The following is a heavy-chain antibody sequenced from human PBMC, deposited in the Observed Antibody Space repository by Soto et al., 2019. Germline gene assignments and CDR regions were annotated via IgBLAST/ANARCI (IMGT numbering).Heavy chain of an antibody. J-gene: IGHJ5*02. CDR1: GFTFSSYW. V-gene: IGHV3-74*01. CDR2: INSDGSST. CDR3: ARDPGYCSGGSCYSSWFDP. Sequence: EVQLVESGGGLVQPGGSLRLSCAASGFTFSSYWMHWVRQAPGKGLVWVSRINSDGSSTSYADSVKGRFTISRDNAKNTLYLQMTSLRAEDTAVYYCARDPGYCSGGSCYSSWFDPWGQGTLVTVSS. D-gene: IGHD2-15*01.